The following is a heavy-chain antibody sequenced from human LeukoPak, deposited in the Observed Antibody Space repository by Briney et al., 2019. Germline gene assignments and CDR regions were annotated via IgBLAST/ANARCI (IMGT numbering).Heavy chain of an antibody. V-gene: IGHV4-4*07. D-gene: IGHD1-14*01. CDR1: GGSISSYC. J-gene: IGHJ4*02. CDR3: ARNQGDY. CDR2: IYTSGST. Sequence: SETRSLTCTVAGGSISSYCWRWVRQPAGTALEWIGRIYTSGSTNYNPSLKSPVTMSVDTSKNQFSLKLTSVTAADTAVYYCARNQGDYWGQGTLVTVSS.